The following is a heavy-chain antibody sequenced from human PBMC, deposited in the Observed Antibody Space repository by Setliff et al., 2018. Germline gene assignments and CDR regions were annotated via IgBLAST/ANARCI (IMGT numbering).Heavy chain of an antibody. CDR2: IFWSGTT. Sequence: SETLSLTCTVSGGSISSSSYYWGWVRQPPGKGLEWIGTIFWSGTTYYNPSLNSRGTISVDTSRDQFSLKLSSVTAADTAVYYCARGPYNIYDRSGYGFTNWFDPWGQGILVTVSS. CDR3: ARGPYNIYDRSGYGFTNWFDP. D-gene: IGHD3-22*01. J-gene: IGHJ5*02. CDR1: GGSISSSSYY. V-gene: IGHV4-39*07.